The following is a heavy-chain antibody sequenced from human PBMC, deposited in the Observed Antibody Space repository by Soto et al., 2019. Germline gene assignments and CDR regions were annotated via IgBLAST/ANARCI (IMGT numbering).Heavy chain of an antibody. Sequence: QVQLVESGGGVVQPGRSLRLSCAASGFTFSAYGMHWVRQAPGKGLEWVAVIWYDGSNKYYVDSVKGRFTISRDDSKNTLYLQMNSLRAEDTAVYYCARETGAPLYGMDVWGHGTTVTVSS. J-gene: IGHJ6*02. CDR3: ARETGAPLYGMDV. D-gene: IGHD7-27*01. CDR2: IWYDGSNK. V-gene: IGHV3-33*01. CDR1: GFTFSAYG.